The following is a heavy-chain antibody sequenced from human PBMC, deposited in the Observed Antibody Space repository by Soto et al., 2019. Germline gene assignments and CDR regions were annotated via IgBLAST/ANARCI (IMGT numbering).Heavy chain of an antibody. Sequence: QVQLVESGGGVVQPGRSLRLSCAASGFTFSSYGMHWVRQAPGKGLEWVALIWFDGSDKYYTESVKGRFTISRDNSKSTLYLQMSSLRAVDTAVYYCARLYCSASSCYSVGAFDIRGQGTMVTVSS. D-gene: IGHD2-15*01. CDR2: IWFDGSDK. CDR3: ARLYCSASSCYSVGAFDI. V-gene: IGHV3-33*01. J-gene: IGHJ3*02. CDR1: GFTFSSYG.